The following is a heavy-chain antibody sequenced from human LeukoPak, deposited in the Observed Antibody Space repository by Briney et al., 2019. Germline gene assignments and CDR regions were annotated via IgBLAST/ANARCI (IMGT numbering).Heavy chain of an antibody. CDR1: GYTFTSYY. CDR2: INPSGGST. Sequence: ASVKVSCKASGYTFTSYYMHWVRQAPGQGLEWMGIINPSGGSTSYAQKFQGRVTMTRDTSTSTVYMELSSLRSEDTAVYYCARDARYCSSTSCYKGEYYFDYWGQGTLVTVSS. V-gene: IGHV1-46*01. D-gene: IGHD2-2*02. CDR3: ARDARYCSSTSCYKGEYYFDY. J-gene: IGHJ4*02.